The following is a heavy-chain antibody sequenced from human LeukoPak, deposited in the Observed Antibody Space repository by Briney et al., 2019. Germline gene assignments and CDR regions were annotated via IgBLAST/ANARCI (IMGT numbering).Heavy chain of an antibody. CDR2: IYYSGST. V-gene: IGHV4-59*12. CDR3: AVSAAALFDP. Sequence: SETLSLTCSVSGGSIRSYYWNWIRQPPGKGLEWIGYIYYSGSTSYNPSLKSRVTISGDTSKNQFSLKLSSVTAADTAVYYCAVSAAALFDPWGQGTLVTVSS. CDR1: GGSIRSYY. J-gene: IGHJ5*02. D-gene: IGHD6-6*01.